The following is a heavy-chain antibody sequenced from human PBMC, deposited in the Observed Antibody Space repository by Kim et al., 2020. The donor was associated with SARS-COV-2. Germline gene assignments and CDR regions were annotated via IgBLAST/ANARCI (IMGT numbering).Heavy chain of an antibody. V-gene: IGHV3-30*18. J-gene: IGHJ4*01. CDR2: ISSDGSTK. D-gene: IGHD1-26*01. Sequence: GGSLRLSCAASGFTFSSYGMHWVRQAPGKGLEWVSVISSDGSTKYSAASVKRRFTISRDNYNTTLLLLMNLLSDDATAVYSLTKILSVVSSTPTFDYWG. CDR3: TKILSVVSSTPTFDY. CDR1: GFTFSSYG.